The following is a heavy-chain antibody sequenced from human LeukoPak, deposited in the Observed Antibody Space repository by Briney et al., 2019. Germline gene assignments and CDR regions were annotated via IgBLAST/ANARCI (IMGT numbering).Heavy chain of an antibody. V-gene: IGHV3-48*04. CDR3: SAILYH. J-gene: IGHJ4*02. D-gene: IGHD2-2*01. Sequence: GGSLRLSCAASGFTFSSYSMNWVRQAPGKGLEWVSYISSSSSTIYYADSVKGRFTISRDNAKESVSLQMNSLRAEDTAIYYCSAILYHWGQGTLVTVSS. CDR1: GFTFSSYS. CDR2: ISSSSSTI.